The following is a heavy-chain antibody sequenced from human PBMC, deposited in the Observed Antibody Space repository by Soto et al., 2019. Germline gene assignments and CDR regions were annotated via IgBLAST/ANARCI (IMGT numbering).Heavy chain of an antibody. CDR3: ARITMVRGVIINYYYYYMDV. CDR1: GFTFSDYY. D-gene: IGHD3-10*01. J-gene: IGHJ6*03. V-gene: IGHV3-11*01. CDR2: ISSSGSTI. Sequence: VQLLESGGGLVQPGGSLRLSCAASGFTFSDYYMSWIRQAPGKGLEWVSYISSSGSTIYYADSVKGRFTISRDNAKNSLYLQMNSLRAEDTAVYYCARITMVRGVIINYYYYYMDVWGKGTTVTVSS.